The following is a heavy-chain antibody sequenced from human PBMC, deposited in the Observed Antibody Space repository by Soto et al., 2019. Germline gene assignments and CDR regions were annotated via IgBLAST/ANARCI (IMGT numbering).Heavy chain of an antibody. J-gene: IGHJ4*02. V-gene: IGHV4-34*01. CDR3: ANLIAASTG. CDR1: GGSFSGYY. D-gene: IGHD6-13*01. Sequence: QVQLQQWGAGLLKPSETLSLTCAVYGGSFSGYYWSWIRQPPGKGLEWIGEINHSGSTNYNPSLKSRATISEDTPKNQFPLRLSSVTAADTAVYYCANLIAASTGWGQGTLVTVSS. CDR2: INHSGST.